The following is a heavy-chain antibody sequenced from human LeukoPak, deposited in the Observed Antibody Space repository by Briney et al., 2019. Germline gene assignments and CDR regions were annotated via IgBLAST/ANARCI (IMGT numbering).Heavy chain of an antibody. D-gene: IGHD4-17*01. CDR2: IRYDGSNK. Sequence: GGSLRLSCAASGFTFSSYGMHWVRQAPGKGLEWVAFIRYDGSNKYYADSVKGRFTISRDNSKNTLYLQMNSLRAEDTAVYYCAKNGLSVTTRLDAFDIWGQGTMVTVSS. J-gene: IGHJ3*02. V-gene: IGHV3-30*02. CDR3: AKNGLSVTTRLDAFDI. CDR1: GFTFSSYG.